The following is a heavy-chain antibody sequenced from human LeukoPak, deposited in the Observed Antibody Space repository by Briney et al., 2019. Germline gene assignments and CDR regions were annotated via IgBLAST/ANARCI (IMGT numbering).Heavy chain of an antibody. CDR1: GYSFSTYW. D-gene: IGHD1-26*01. V-gene: IGHV5-51*01. CDR3: ARHLRVGATQSNFDY. CDR2: FYPGDSDT. Sequence: GESLKISCKGSGYSFSTYWIAWARQMPGRGLEWMGIFYPGDSDTRYNPSFQGQVTISADKSISTAYLQWSSLRASDTAMYYCARHLRVGATQSNFDYWGQGTLVTVSS. J-gene: IGHJ4*02.